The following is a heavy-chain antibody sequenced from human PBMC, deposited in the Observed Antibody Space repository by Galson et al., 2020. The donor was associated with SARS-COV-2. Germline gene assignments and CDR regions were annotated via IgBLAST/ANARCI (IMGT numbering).Heavy chain of an antibody. CDR2: IIPIFGTA. CDR3: ARDSPYYDSSGYYYVGSLDY. CDR1: GGTFSSYA. Sequence: SVKVSCKASGGTFSSYAISWVRQAPGQGLEWMGGIIPIFGTANYAQKFQGRVTITADESTSTAYMELSSLRSEDTAVYYCARDSPYYDSSGYYYVGSLDYWGQGTLVTVSS. V-gene: IGHV1-69*13. D-gene: IGHD3-22*01. J-gene: IGHJ4*02.